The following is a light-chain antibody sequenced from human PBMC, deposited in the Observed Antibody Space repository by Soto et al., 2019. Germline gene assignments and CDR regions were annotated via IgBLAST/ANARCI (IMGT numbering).Light chain of an antibody. V-gene: IGLV2-14*01. J-gene: IGLJ2*01. Sequence: QSALTQPASVSGSPGQSITISCTGTSSDVGAYNYVSWYQQPPGKAPKLMIYEVTNRPSGVSNRFSGSKSGNTASLTISGLQAEDEGDYYCSSYTSASTRVVFGGGTKVTVL. CDR1: SSDVGAYNY. CDR3: SSYTSASTRVV. CDR2: EVT.